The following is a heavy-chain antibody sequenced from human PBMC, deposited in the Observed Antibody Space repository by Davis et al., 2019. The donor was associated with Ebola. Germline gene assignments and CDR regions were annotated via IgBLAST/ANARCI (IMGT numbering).Heavy chain of an antibody. CDR2: INPNNGGT. V-gene: IGHV1-2*06. Sequence: ASVKVSCKASGYTFGDYYMHWVRQAPGQGLEWMGRINPNNGGTNYAQKFQGRVTITRDTSASTAYMELSSLRSEDTAVYYCARTSLPIGYEGFQHWGQGTLVTVSS. J-gene: IGHJ1*01. D-gene: IGHD6-13*01. CDR3: ARTSLPIGYEGFQH. CDR1: GYTFGDYY.